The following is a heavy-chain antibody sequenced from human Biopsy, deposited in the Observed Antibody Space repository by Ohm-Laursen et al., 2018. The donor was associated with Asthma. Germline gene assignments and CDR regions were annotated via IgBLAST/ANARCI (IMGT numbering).Heavy chain of an antibody. CDR2: IKHDGTEK. CDR3: ARDGPDLPTELDY. J-gene: IGHJ4*02. D-gene: IGHD1-14*01. CDR1: GFTFGDYW. Sequence: GSLRLSCAASGFTFGDYWMSWVRQVPGKGLEWVANIKHDGTEKNHVDSLKGRFTISRDNAKNSLYLQMNSLRAEDTAVYYCARDGPDLPTELDYWGPGTLVTVSS. V-gene: IGHV3-7*01.